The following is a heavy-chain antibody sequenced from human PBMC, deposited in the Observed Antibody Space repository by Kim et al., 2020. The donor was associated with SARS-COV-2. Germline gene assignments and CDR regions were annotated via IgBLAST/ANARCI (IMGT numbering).Heavy chain of an antibody. CDR3: VKGAWLDY. D-gene: IGHD5-12*01. Sequence: GGSLRLSCVASGFNFGTFDMSWVRQAPGKGLKWVSVMKGPDENTYYAESVKGRFTVSRDSARNMLYLQMNSLRADDTAVYYCVKGAWLDYWGPGTLVTVSS. CDR2: MKGPDENT. CDR1: GFNFGTFD. J-gene: IGHJ4*02. V-gene: IGHV3-23*01.